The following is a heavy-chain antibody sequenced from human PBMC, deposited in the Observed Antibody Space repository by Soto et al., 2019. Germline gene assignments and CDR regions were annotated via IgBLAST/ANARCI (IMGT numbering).Heavy chain of an antibody. D-gene: IGHD3-10*01. V-gene: IGHV4-4*07. CDR3: ARDEGFGELTWFDP. Sequence: QVQLQESGPGLVKPSETMSLTCTVSGGSISSHYWNWIRQPAGKGLEWIGRIYTSGRPNYNPSLKSRVTMSVDTSKNQFSLKLSSVTAADTAVYYCARDEGFGELTWFDPWGQGTLVTVSS. CDR2: IYTSGRP. CDR1: GGSISSHY. J-gene: IGHJ5*02.